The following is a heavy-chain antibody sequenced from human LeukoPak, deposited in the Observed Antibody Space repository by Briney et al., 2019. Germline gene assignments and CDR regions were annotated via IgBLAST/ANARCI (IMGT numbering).Heavy chain of an antibody. D-gene: IGHD4-23*01. Sequence: SETLSLTCAVSGYSISSCYYWGWIRQPPGKGLEWIGSIYHSGNTYYNPSLKSRVTISVDTSKNQFSLKLSSVTAADTAVYYCARRAGGNDFDYWGQGTLVTVSS. V-gene: IGHV4-38-2*01. CDR1: GYSISSCYY. CDR2: IYHSGNT. CDR3: ARRAGGNDFDY. J-gene: IGHJ4*02.